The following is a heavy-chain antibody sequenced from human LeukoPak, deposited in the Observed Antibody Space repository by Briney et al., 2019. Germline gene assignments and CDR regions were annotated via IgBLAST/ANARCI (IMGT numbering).Heavy chain of an antibody. Sequence: ASVKVSCKASGYTFTSYGISWVRQAPGQGLEWMGWISAYNGNTNYAQKLQGRVTVTTDTSTSTAYMELRSLRSDDTAVYYCARDSPSYYDSMALDYWGQGTLVTVSS. V-gene: IGHV1-18*01. CDR2: ISAYNGNT. CDR1: GYTFTSYG. D-gene: IGHD3-22*01. J-gene: IGHJ4*02. CDR3: ARDSPSYYDSMALDY.